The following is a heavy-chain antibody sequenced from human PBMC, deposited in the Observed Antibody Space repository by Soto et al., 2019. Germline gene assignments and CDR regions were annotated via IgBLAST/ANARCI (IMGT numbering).Heavy chain of an antibody. V-gene: IGHV2-5*02. CDR3: AHSRCGGDCLRSYSSHYYYGMDV. D-gene: IGHD2-21*02. J-gene: IGHJ6*04. CDR2: IYWDDDK. CDR1: GFSLSTGGVG. Sequence: QITLKESGPTLVKPTQTLTLTCTFSGFSLSTGGVGVGWIRQPPGKALEWLALIYWDDDKRYSPSLKSRLTVTKDTSKNQVVLTTTKMDPVDTATYSCAHSRCGGDCLRSYSSHYYYGMDVWGEGTTVTVSS.